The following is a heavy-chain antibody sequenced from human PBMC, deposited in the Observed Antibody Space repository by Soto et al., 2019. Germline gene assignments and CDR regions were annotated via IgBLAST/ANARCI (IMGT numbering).Heavy chain of an antibody. V-gene: IGHV4-30-4*01. CDR2: IYYSGST. CDR1: GGSISSADYY. J-gene: IGHJ6*02. Sequence: SETLSLTCTVSGGSISSADYYWSWVRQPPGKGLEWIGYIYYSGSTFFNPSLKSRVTISKDTSRNQFSLRLNSVTAADTAVYYCARAIVVTIGGMDVWGQGTTVTVLL. D-gene: IGHD5-12*01. CDR3: ARAIVVTIGGMDV.